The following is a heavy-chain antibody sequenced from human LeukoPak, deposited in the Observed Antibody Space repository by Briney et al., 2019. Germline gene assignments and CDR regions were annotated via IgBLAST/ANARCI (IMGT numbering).Heavy chain of an antibody. J-gene: IGHJ3*02. CDR3: ANTYYYDSIGYDDAFDI. D-gene: IGHD3-22*01. Sequence: GESLKISCKGSGYTFSSYWIGWVSQMPGKGLEWMGIIYPGDSETKYSPSFEGQVTISVDKSISTAFLQWSSLKASDTAMYYCANTYYYDSIGYDDAFDIWGQGTMVIVSS. CDR1: GYTFSSYW. CDR2: IYPGDSET. V-gene: IGHV5-51*01.